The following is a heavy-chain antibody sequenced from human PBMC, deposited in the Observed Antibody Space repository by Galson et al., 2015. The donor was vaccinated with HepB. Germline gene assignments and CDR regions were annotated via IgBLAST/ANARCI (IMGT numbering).Heavy chain of an antibody. D-gene: IGHD3-16*01. J-gene: IGHJ3*02. CDR2: ISSSSSTI. Sequence: SLRLSCAASGFTFSTYSINWVRQAPGKGLEWVSHISSSSSTIYYADSVKGRFTISRDNAKKSLYLQMNSLRDEDTAVYYCASPVGTFGRGTLDTWGQGTMVTVSS. CDR3: ASPVGTFGRGTLDT. V-gene: IGHV3-48*02. CDR1: GFTFSTYS.